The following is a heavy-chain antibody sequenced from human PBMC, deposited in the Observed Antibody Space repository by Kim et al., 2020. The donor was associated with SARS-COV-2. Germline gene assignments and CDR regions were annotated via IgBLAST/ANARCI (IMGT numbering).Heavy chain of an antibody. CDR2: ISYDGSNK. Sequence: GGSLRLSCAASGFTFSSYGMHWVRQAPGKGLEWVAVISYDGSNKYYADSVKGRFTISRDNSKNTLYLQMNSLRAEDTAVYYCAKDFLGYCSGGSCPDAFDIWGQGTMVTVSS. V-gene: IGHV3-30*18. CDR1: GFTFSSYG. J-gene: IGHJ3*02. D-gene: IGHD2-15*01. CDR3: AKDFLGYCSGGSCPDAFDI.